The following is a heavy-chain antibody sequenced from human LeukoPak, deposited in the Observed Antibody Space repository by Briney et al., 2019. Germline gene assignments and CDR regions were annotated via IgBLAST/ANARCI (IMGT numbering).Heavy chain of an antibody. J-gene: IGHJ2*01. V-gene: IGHV3-9*01. CDR1: GFTFDDYA. CDR2: ISWNSGSI. D-gene: IGHD6-13*01. Sequence: GGSLRLSCAASGFTFDDYAMHWVRQAPGKGLEWVSGISWNSGSIGYADSVKGRFTIPRDNAKNSLYLQMNSLRAEDTALYYCAKDSLEQQLANWYFDLWGRGTLVTVSS. CDR3: AKDSLEQQLANWYFDL.